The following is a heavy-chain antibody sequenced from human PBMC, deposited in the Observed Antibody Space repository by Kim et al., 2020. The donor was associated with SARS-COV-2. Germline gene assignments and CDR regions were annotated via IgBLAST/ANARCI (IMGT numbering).Heavy chain of an antibody. CDR1: GGSISSSSYY. J-gene: IGHJ4*02. Sequence: SETLSLTCTVSGGSISSSSYYWGWIRQPPGKGLEWIGSIYYSGSTYYNPSLKSRVTISVDTSKNQFSLKLSSVTAADTAVYYCARRPYSSSPPFDWGQGTLVTVSS. D-gene: IGHD6-13*01. CDR3: ARRPYSSSPPFD. CDR2: IYYSGST. V-gene: IGHV4-39*01.